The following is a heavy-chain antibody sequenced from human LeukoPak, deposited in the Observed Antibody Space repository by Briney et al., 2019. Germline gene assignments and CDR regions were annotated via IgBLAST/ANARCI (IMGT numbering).Heavy chain of an antibody. Sequence: GGSLRLSCAASGFTFSSYSMNWVRQAPGKGLEWVSSISSSSSYIYYADSVKGRFTTSRDNAKNSLYLQMDTLRAEDTAVYYCAKGSTVFGVVIRTYLDYWGQGTLVTVSS. CDR3: AKGSTVFGVVIRTYLDY. V-gene: IGHV3-21*01. J-gene: IGHJ4*02. D-gene: IGHD3-3*01. CDR1: GFTFSSYS. CDR2: ISSSSSYI.